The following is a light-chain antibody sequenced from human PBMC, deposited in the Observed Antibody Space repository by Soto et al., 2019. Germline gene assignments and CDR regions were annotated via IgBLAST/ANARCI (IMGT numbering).Light chain of an antibody. CDR1: QSIDSW. CDR3: QQYSSYSAGT. V-gene: IGKV1-5*03. Sequence: DIQMTQSPSTQSASVGDRVTITCRASQSIDSWLAWYQQKPGKTPNLLIYEASSLESGVPSRFSGSGSGTEFTLTINSLQPDDFATYYCQQYSSYSAGTFGQGTKVEIK. J-gene: IGKJ1*01. CDR2: EAS.